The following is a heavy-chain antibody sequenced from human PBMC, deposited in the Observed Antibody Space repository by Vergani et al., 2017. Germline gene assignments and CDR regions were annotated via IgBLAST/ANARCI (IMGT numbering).Heavy chain of an antibody. CDR3: ARRXYGDYGRDYYGMDV. CDR2: IYYSGST. CDR1: GGSISSSSYY. J-gene: IGHJ6*02. Sequence: QLQLQESGPGLVKPSETLSLTCTVSGGSISSSSYYWGWIRQPPGKGLEWIGSIYYSGSTYYNPSLKSRVTISVDTSKNQFSLKLSSVTAADTAVYYCARRXYGDYGRDYYGMDVWGQGTTVTVSS. D-gene: IGHD4-17*01. V-gene: IGHV4-39*01.